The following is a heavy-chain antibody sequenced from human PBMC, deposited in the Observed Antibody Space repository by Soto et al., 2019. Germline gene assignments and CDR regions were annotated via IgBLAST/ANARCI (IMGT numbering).Heavy chain of an antibody. V-gene: IGHV4-34*01. CDR2: INPSGST. D-gene: IGHD3-16*01. J-gene: IGHJ5*02. CDR3: ARGLLGGAAT. Sequence: QVQLQQWGAGLLKPSETLSLTCAVYGGSFSGYYWSWIRQPPGKGPAWIGEINPSGSTSYIPSPKSRVIISVDTSKNQFSLKLSSVTAADTAVDYCARGLLGGAATWGQGTLVTVSS. CDR1: GGSFSGYY.